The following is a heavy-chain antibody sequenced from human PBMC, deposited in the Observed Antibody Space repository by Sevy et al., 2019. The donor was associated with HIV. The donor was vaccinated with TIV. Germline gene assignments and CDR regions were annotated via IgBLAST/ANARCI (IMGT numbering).Heavy chain of an antibody. CDR3: ANDAFWGSCRRWIFDY. J-gene: IGHJ4*02. CDR1: GFTFSTYG. V-gene: IGHV3-23*01. CDR2: ISGNEDNT. D-gene: IGHD3-16*01. Sequence: GGSLRLSCAASGFTFSTYGMGWVRQAPGKGLEWVSGISGNEDNTYYADSVKGRVTISRDKSKNTLYLQMKSLRAEDTAIYYCANDAFWGSCRRWIFDYWGQGTLVTVSS.